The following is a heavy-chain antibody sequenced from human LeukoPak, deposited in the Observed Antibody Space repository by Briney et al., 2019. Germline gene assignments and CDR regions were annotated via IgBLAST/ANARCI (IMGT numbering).Heavy chain of an antibody. D-gene: IGHD3-10*01. J-gene: IGHJ4*02. CDR3: ASTPPLLGSGSSEC. CDR1: GGSISSGGYY. CDR2: IYHSGST. Sequence: SQTLSLTCTISGGSISSGGYYWSWIRQPPGKGLEWIGYIYHSGSTYYNPSLKSRVTISVDRSKNQFSLKLSSVTAADTAVYYCASTPPLLGSGSSECWGQGTLVTVSS. V-gene: IGHV4-30-2*01.